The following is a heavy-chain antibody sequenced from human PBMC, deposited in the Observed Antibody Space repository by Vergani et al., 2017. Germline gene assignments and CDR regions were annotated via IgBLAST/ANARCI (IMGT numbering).Heavy chain of an antibody. Sequence: EVQLLESGGGLVQPGGSLRLSCAASGFTFSSYAMSWVRQAPGKGLEWVSAISGSGGSKYYADSVKGRFTISRDNSKNTLYLQMNSLRAEDTAVYYCAXGTTISYVYYYYYGMDVWGQGTTVTVSS. CDR1: GFTFSSYA. V-gene: IGHV3-23*01. CDR2: ISGSGGSK. J-gene: IGHJ6*02. CDR3: AXGTTISYVYYYYYGMDV. D-gene: IGHD3-3*01.